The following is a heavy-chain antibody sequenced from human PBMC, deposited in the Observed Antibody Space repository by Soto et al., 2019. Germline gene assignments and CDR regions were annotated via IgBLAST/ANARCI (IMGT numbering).Heavy chain of an antibody. J-gene: IGHJ4*02. D-gene: IGHD3-22*01. V-gene: IGHV3-11*06. CDR3: ARATGYYHTSGSDS. CDR2: ISSNSNYN. Sequence: GGSLRLSCAASGFTFSDYYMSWIRQAPGKGLEWLSYISSNSNYNNHAESGRGRFTISRDNAKNSLYLQMNGLRAEDTAVYYCARATGYYHTSGSDSWGQGTLVTVSS. CDR1: GFTFSDYY.